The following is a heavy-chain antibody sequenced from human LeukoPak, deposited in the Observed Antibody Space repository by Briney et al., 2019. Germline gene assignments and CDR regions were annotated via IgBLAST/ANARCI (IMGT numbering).Heavy chain of an antibody. CDR1: GFTFRTYG. CDR3: AKDGERWLQFGTCRFDP. D-gene: IGHD5-24*01. CDR2: SRYDGINE. V-gene: IGHV3-30*02. Sequence: GGSLRLSCAGSGFTFRTYGMHWVRQAPGRGLEWGAFSRYDGINEYYADSVKGRFTISRDNSKNTLYLQMNSLRAEDTAVYYCAKDGERWLQFGTCRFDPWGQGSLVTVSS. J-gene: IGHJ5*02.